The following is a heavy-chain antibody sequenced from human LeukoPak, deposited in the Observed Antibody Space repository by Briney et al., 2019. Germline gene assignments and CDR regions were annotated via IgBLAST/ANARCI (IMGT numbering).Heavy chain of an antibody. CDR3: ARQGYSGSTPSDAFDI. CDR1: GYSFTSYW. J-gene: IGHJ3*02. CDR2: IYPGDSDT. D-gene: IGHD1-26*01. Sequence: GESLKISCKGSGYSFTSYWIGWVRQMPGKGLEWMGIIYPGDSDTRYSPSFQGQVTISADKSISTAYLQWSSLKASDTAMYYCARQGYSGSTPSDAFDIWGQETMVTVSS. V-gene: IGHV5-51*01.